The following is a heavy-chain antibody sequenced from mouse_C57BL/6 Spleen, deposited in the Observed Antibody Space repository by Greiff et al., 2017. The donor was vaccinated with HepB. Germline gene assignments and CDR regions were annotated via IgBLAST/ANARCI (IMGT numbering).Heavy chain of an antibody. CDR2: IDPETGGT. CDR1: GYTFTDYE. D-gene: IGHD4-1*01. CDR3: TKELTGTLYYAMDY. Sequence: VQLQQSGAELVRPGASVTLSCKASGYTFTDYEMHWVKQTPVHGLEWIGAIDPETGGTAYNQKFKGKAILTADKSSSTAYMELRSLTSEDSAVYYCTKELTGTLYYAMDYWGQGTSVTVSS. V-gene: IGHV1-15*01. J-gene: IGHJ4*01.